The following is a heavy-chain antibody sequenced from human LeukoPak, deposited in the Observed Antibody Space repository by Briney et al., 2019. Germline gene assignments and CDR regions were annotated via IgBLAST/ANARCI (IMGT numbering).Heavy chain of an antibody. V-gene: IGHV1-69*04. D-gene: IGHD3-3*01. CDR3: ARDLTIFGEDPAYYFDY. J-gene: IGHJ4*02. Sequence: SSVKVSCKASGGTFSSYTISWVRQAPGQELEWMGRIIPILGIANYAQKFQGRVTITADKSTSTAYMELSSLRSEDTAVHYCARDLTIFGEDPAYYFDYWGQGTLVTVSS. CDR1: GGTFSSYT. CDR2: IIPILGIA.